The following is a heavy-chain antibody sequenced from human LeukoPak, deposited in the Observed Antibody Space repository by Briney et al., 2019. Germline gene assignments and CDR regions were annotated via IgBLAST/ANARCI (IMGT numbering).Heavy chain of an antibody. D-gene: IGHD3-3*01. CDR3: AGGRFLEWLAFDY. J-gene: IGHJ4*02. CDR1: GYTFTDYY. V-gene: IGHV1-2*02. Sequence: GASVKVSCKASGYTFTDYYMHWVRQAPGQGLEWMGWINPNSGGTNYAQKFQGRVTMTRDTSISTAYMELSRLRSDDTAVYYCAGGRFLEWLAFDYWGQGTLVTVSS. CDR2: INPNSGGT.